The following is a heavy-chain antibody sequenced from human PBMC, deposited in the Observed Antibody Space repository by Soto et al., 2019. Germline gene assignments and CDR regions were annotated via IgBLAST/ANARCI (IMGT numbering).Heavy chain of an antibody. CDR1: GYTLTELS. V-gene: IGHV1-24*01. CDR3: APDRGYDSSGYNDAFDI. J-gene: IGHJ3*02. CDR2: FDPEDGET. Sequence: ASVKVSCKVSGYTLTELSLHWVRQAPGKGLEWMGGFDPEDGETIYAQKFQGKVTMTEVTSTDTAYMELSSLRSEDTAVYYCAPDRGYDSSGYNDAFDIWDQGTMVTVSS. D-gene: IGHD3-22*01.